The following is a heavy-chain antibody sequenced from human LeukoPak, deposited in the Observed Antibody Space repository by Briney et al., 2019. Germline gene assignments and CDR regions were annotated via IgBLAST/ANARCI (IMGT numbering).Heavy chain of an antibody. CDR2: INPNGGGT. Sequence: ASVTVSCTTSGYTFTDYYIHWVRQAPGQGLEWMGWINPNGGGTNYAQKFQGTVTMTRDTSISTTYMELSRLRSDDTAVYYCARDRLHVFDYWGQGTLVTVSS. D-gene: IGHD5-24*01. J-gene: IGHJ4*02. CDR1: GYTFTDYY. CDR3: ARDRLHVFDY. V-gene: IGHV1-2*02.